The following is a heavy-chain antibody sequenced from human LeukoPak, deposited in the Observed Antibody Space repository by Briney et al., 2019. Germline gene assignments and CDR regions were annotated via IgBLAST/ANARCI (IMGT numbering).Heavy chain of an antibody. D-gene: IGHD3-16*01. Sequence: GGSLRLSCAASGFSVSDYSISWIRQSPGKGPEWISYVMSGRGSTNYADSVQGRFTISRDNDKNSVALQLDGLRADDTAVYFCTRERRGSYYAFESWGQGTLVTVSS. CDR1: GFSVSDYS. J-gene: IGHJ4*02. CDR2: VMSGRGST. CDR3: TRERRGSYYAFES. V-gene: IGHV3-11*05.